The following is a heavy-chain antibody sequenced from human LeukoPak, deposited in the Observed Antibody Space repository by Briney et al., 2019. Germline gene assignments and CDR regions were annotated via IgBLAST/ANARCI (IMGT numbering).Heavy chain of an antibody. D-gene: IGHD5-12*01. CDR3: SRRLRDRVDY. J-gene: IGHJ4*02. V-gene: IGHV4-39*01. CDR2: IYYSGNT. Sequence: PSETLSLTCTVSGGSISSSYYYWAWIRQPPGKGLEWIGSIYYSGNTYYNPSLKSRVTISVDTSKNQFSLKLSSVTAADTAVYYCSRRLRDRVDYWGQGTLVTVSS. CDR1: GGSISSSYYY.